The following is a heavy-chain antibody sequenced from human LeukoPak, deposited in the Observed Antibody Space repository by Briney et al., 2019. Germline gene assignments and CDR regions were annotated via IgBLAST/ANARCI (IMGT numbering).Heavy chain of an antibody. J-gene: IGHJ5*02. V-gene: IGHV1-69*13. CDR1: GYTFTSYY. Sequence: EASVKVSCKASGYTFTSYYMHWVRQAPGQGLEWMGGIIPIFGTANYAQKFQGRVTITADESTSTAYMELSSLRSEDTAVYYCARDGSGSYSNWFDPWGQGTLVTVSS. CDR2: IIPIFGTA. D-gene: IGHD3-10*01. CDR3: ARDGSGSYSNWFDP.